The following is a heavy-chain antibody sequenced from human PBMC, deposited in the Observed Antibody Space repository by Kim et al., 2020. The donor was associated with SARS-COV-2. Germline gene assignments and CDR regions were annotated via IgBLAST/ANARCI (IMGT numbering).Heavy chain of an antibody. D-gene: IGHD3-10*01. CDR2: IYYSGST. CDR1: GGSISSYY. J-gene: IGHJ6*02. V-gene: IGHV4-59*01. Sequence: SETLSLTCTVSGGSISSYYWSWIRQPPGKGLEWIGYIYYSGSTNYNPSLKSRVTISVDTSKNQFSLKLSSVTAADTAVYYCARGGYSLWFGEYYPYYYYGMDVWGQGTTVTVSS. CDR3: ARGGYSLWFGEYYPYYYYGMDV.